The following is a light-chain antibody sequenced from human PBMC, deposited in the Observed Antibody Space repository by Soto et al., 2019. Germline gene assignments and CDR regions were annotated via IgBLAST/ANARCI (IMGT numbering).Light chain of an antibody. CDR2: RAS. CDR1: QNVTSN. J-gene: IGKJ5*01. V-gene: IGKV3-11*01. CDR3: QHRRD. Sequence: EIVVTQSPATLSLSPGERVTLSCRASQNVTSNLAWYQQKPGQAPRPLIYRASTRATDIAARFSGSGSGTDFTLTISSLEPEDFAVYYCQHRRDFGQGTRLEIK.